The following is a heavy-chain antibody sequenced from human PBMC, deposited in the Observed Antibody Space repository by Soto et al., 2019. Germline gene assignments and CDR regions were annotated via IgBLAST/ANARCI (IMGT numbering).Heavy chain of an antibody. CDR3: ARSDNRNSLYGVDV. Sequence: QVQLRQWGAGLLKPSETLSLTCAVNGGSLSGYYWSWIRQSPGKGLEWIGEINHRGSSDYNPSLKRRVTISIAASKNHVTLELTSVTAADTAVYYCARSDNRNSLYGVDVWGQGTAVTVSS. V-gene: IGHV4-34*01. CDR1: GGSLSGYY. J-gene: IGHJ6*02. CDR2: INHRGSS. D-gene: IGHD1-7*01.